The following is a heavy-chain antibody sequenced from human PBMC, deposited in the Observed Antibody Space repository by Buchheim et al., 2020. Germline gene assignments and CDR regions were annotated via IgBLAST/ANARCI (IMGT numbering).Heavy chain of an antibody. D-gene: IGHD3-16*01. CDR2: ISSSGRFI. J-gene: IGHJ4*02. CDR3: AREGDDYETY. CDR1: GFTLTSYT. Sequence: EVQLVESGGGLVKPGGSLRLSCAASGFTLTSYTMNWVRQAPGKGLEWVSSISSSGRFIFYADSVKVRFTISRDNTQSSLYLQMDSLRAEDTAVYYCAREGDDYETYWGQGTL. V-gene: IGHV3-21*01.